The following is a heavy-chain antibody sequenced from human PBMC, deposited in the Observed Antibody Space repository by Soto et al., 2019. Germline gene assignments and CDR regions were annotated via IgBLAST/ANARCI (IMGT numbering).Heavy chain of an antibody. J-gene: IGHJ4*02. D-gene: IGHD6-13*01. CDR1: GYSFTSYW. CDR2: IYPSDSDT. CDR3: ARQAIAAAGDNFDY. V-gene: IGHV5-51*01. Sequence: EVQLVQSGAEVKKPGESLKISCKGSGYSFTSYWIGWVRQMPGKGLEWMGFIYPSDSDTRYSPSFQGQVTISADKSISTPYLQRRSLTASDTAVCYGARQAIAAAGDNFDYWGQGTLVTVSS.